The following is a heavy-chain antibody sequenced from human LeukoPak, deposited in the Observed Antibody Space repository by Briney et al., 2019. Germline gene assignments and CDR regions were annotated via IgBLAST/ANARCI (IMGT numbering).Heavy chain of an antibody. CDR3: ARSGYSSSWYGSNY. D-gene: IGHD6-13*01. J-gene: IGHJ4*02. CDR1: GGSISSYY. Sequence: SETLSLTCTVSGGSISSYYWNWIRLPPGKGLEWIGYIYHNRGTNYNPSLKSRVTMSLDTSKNEFSLKLNSVTAADTAMYFCARSGYSSSWYGSNYWGQGTLVTVSS. V-gene: IGHV4-59*08. CDR2: IYHNRGT.